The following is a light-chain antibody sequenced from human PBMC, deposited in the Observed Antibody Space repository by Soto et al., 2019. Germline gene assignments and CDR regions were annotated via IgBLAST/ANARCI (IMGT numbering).Light chain of an antibody. CDR1: PSVKVSD. J-gene: IGKJ1*01. CDR3: QYYGRSSWT. V-gene: IGKV3-20*01. CDR2: GPY. Sequence: EIELTQSPVTLSFSPGERATLSCRASPSVKVSDLAWYQQKPGQAPSLVIYGPYNRATGIPDRFSGSGSGKVITLIISMLAADYFAVYYWQYYGRSSWTFGQGTKVEIK.